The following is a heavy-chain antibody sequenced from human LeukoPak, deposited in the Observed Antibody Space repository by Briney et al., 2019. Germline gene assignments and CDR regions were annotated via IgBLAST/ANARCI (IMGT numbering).Heavy chain of an antibody. J-gene: IGHJ4*02. D-gene: IGHD6-19*01. CDR1: GGSMNNYY. Sequence: SETLSLTCSVSGGSMNNYYWSFIRQAPGKGLEYIGEINDSGSSIYNPSLKNRVTISVDTSKKQISVNLTSVTAADTGVYYCARGPHQQWPPMQYWGQGSLVTVSS. V-gene: IGHV4-34*01. CDR3: ARGPHQQWPPMQY. CDR2: INDSGSS.